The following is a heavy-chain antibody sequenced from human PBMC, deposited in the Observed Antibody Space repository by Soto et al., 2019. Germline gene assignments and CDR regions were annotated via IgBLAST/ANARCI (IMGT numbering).Heavy chain of an antibody. CDR2: LSGSGGST. Sequence: PGGSLRLSCATSGFSFGSYGMSWVRQAPGKGLEWVSGLSGSGGSTYYADSVKGRFTISRDNSKNTLYLQMNSLRAEDTAVYYCARDGAVAGKRGYFDYWGQGTLVTVSS. V-gene: IGHV3-23*01. D-gene: IGHD6-19*01. CDR3: ARDGAVAGKRGYFDY. J-gene: IGHJ4*02. CDR1: GFSFGSYG.